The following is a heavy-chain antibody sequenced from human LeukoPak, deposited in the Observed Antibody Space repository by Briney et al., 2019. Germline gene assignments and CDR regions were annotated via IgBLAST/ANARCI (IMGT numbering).Heavy chain of an antibody. D-gene: IGHD6-13*01. CDR1: GFNFHSFG. CDR3: ARGEYSSSWHSEYFQH. V-gene: IGHV3-33*01. CDR2: IWHDGSNK. Sequence: GGSLRLSCAASGFNFHSFGMHWVRQAPGKGLEWVTIIWHDGSNKYYADSVEGRFTVSRDNSKNTLYLQMNSLRVEDTAVYYCARGEYSSSWHSEYFQHWGQGTLVTVS. J-gene: IGHJ1*01.